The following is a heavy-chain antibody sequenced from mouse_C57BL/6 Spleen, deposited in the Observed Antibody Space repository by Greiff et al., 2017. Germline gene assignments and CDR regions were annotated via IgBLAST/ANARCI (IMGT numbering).Heavy chain of an antibody. CDR2: INPNSGST. J-gene: IGHJ4*01. V-gene: IGHV1-64*01. Sequence: QVQLQQSGAELVKPGASVKLSCKASGYTFTSYWMHWVKQRPGQGLEWIGMINPNSGSTNSNEKFKSKATLTVDKSSSTAYMQLSSLTSEDSAVYDCARSPNWGYAMDYWGQGTSVTVSS. CDR1: GYTFTSYW. D-gene: IGHD4-1*01. CDR3: ARSPNWGYAMDY.